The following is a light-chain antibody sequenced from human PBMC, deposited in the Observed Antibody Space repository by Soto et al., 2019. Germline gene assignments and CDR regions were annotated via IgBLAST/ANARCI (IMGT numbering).Light chain of an antibody. CDR3: QQRKNYPIT. CDR2: TAS. Sequence: DIQLTQSPSFLSASVGDRVTITCRASQDITSHLAWYQQKPGKAPKLQIHTASTLQTGVPSRFSGSGSGTEFTLTISSLQPEDFATYYCQQRKNYPITFGQGTRLEIK. J-gene: IGKJ5*01. CDR1: QDITSH. V-gene: IGKV1-9*01.